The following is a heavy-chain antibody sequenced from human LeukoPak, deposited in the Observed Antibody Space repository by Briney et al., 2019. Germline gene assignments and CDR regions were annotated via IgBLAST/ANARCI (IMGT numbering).Heavy chain of an antibody. Sequence: ASVKVSCKASGYTFTSYDINWVRQATGQGLEWMGWMNPNSGNTGYAQKFQGRVTMARNTSISTAYMELSSLRSEDTAVYYCARDDGNGDYSPFDPWGQGTLVTVSS. D-gene: IGHD4-17*01. CDR2: MNPNSGNT. J-gene: IGHJ5*02. CDR1: GYTFTSYD. CDR3: ARDDGNGDYSPFDP. V-gene: IGHV1-8*02.